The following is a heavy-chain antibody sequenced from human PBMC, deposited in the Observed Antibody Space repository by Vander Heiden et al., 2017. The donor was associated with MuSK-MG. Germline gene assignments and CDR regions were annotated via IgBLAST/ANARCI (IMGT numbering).Heavy chain of an antibody. CDR3: ATERTSVGVGNGFDP. CDR1: GFTFSDYY. CDR2: ITSSGSTI. J-gene: IGHJ5*02. D-gene: IGHD1-26*01. V-gene: IGHV3-11*01. Sequence: QVQLVASGGGLVKPGGSLRLSCAASGFTFSDYYMSWSGKAPGKGLGGVSYITSSGSTIYYADSVKGRFTISRDNAKNSLYLQINRLRVEETAVYYCATERTSVGVGNGFDPWGQGTLVTVSS.